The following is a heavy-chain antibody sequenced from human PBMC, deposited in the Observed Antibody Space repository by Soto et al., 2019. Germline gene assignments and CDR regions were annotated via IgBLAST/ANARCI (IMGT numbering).Heavy chain of an antibody. V-gene: IGHV3-66*01. J-gene: IGHJ4*02. CDR2: IYSDGST. D-gene: IGHD4-17*01. Sequence: GGPLRLSCAASGFTVSSNFMSWISQAPGKGLEWVSIIYSDGSTYYADSVKGRFTISRDNSKNTLYLQMNSLRADDTAVYYCASRRNPYGAYDYWGQGTLVTVSS. CDR1: GFTVSSNF. CDR3: ASRRNPYGAYDY.